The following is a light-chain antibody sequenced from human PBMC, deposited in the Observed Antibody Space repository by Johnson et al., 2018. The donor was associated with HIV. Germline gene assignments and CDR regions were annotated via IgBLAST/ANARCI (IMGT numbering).Light chain of an antibody. Sequence: QSVLTQPPSVSAAPGQKVTISCSGSSSNIGNNYVSWYQQLPGRAHKLLIYDNNKRPSGIPDRFSGSKSGTSATLGITGLQTGDEADYYCETWDSSWGVFGTGTKVTVL. V-gene: IGLV1-51*01. CDR3: ETWDSSWGV. CDR2: DNN. CDR1: SSNIGNNY. J-gene: IGLJ1*01.